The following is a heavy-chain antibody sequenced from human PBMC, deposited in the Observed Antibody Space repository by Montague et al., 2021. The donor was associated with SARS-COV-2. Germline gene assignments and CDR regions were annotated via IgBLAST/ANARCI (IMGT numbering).Heavy chain of an antibody. CDR1: GGSISSSSYY. V-gene: IGHV4-39*07. CDR3: AREVGRGYSGYEGEY. CDR2: IYYSGST. D-gene: IGHD5-12*01. Sequence: SETLSLTCTVSGGSISSSSYYWGWIRQPPGKGLEWIGSIYYSGSTYYNPSLKSRVTISVDTSKNQFSLKLSSVTAADTAVYYCAREVGRGYSGYEGEYWGQGTLVTVSS. J-gene: IGHJ4*02.